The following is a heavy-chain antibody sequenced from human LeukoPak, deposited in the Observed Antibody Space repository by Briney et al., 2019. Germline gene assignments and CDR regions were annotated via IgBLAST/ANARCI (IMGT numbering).Heavy chain of an antibody. CDR1: GFTFSSYA. J-gene: IGHJ4*02. Sequence: GGSLRLSCAASGFTFSSYAMSWVRQAPGKGREWVSAFSGSGGSTYYADSVKGRFTISRDNSKNTLYLQMNSLRAEDTAVYYCAKGSRGVGATAGGGPSDYWGQGTLVTVSS. D-gene: IGHD1-26*01. CDR2: FSGSGGST. CDR3: AKGSRGVGATAGGGPSDY. V-gene: IGHV3-23*01.